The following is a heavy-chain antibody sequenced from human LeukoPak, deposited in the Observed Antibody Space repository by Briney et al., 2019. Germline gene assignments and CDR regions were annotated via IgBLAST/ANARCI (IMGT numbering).Heavy chain of an antibody. CDR2: ISSSSSYI. V-gene: IGHV3-21*01. CDR1: GFTFRSYS. D-gene: IGHD6-19*01. Sequence: GGSLRLSCAASGFTFRSYSMNWVRQAPGKGLEWVSSISSSSSYIYYADSVKGRFTISRDNAKNSLYLQMNSLRAEDTAVYYCARDSVAGTGYWGQGTLVTVSS. CDR3: ARDSVAGTGY. J-gene: IGHJ4*02.